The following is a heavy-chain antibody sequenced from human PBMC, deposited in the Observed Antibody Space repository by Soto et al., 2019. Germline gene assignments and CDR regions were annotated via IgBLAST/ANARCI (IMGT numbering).Heavy chain of an antibody. CDR3: ARGFDSGKFYSFDS. D-gene: IGHD1-26*01. V-gene: IGHV4-30-2*01. CDR1: GGSITIGGYC. CDR2: ICHSGNT. Sequence: PSETLSLTCTVSGGSITIGGYCWSWIRQPPRQGLEWIGYICHSGNTYYNPSLKSRVTTSLDRSKNQFSLNLSSVTAADTAVYYCARGFDSGKFYSFDSWGQGTQVSVS. J-gene: IGHJ4*02.